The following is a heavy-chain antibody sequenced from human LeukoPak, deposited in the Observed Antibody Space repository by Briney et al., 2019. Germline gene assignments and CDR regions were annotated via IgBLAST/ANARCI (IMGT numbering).Heavy chain of an antibody. Sequence: GGSLRLSCAASGFTVSGYYMSWVRQAPGKGLEWVSSISSSSSYIYYADSVKGRFTISRDNAKNSLYLQMNSLRAEDTAAYYCARGPMVVAATGDRFDYWGQGTLVTVSS. J-gene: IGHJ4*02. D-gene: IGHD2-15*01. CDR3: ARGPMVVAATGDRFDY. V-gene: IGHV3-21*01. CDR1: GFTVSGYY. CDR2: ISSSSSYI.